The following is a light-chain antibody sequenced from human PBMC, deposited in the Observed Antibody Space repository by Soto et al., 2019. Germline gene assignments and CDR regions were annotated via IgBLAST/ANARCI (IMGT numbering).Light chain of an antibody. CDR2: AAS. Sequence: DIQMTQSQSSLSASVGDRVTLTCRASQRASRYLNWYQHKPGKAPKLLIYAASNLQSGVPSRFSGSGSGTDFTLTISSLQPEDFATYYCQQSYFTPRTFGQGTKVDIK. CDR1: QRASRY. CDR3: QQSYFTPRT. V-gene: IGKV1-39*01. J-gene: IGKJ1*01.